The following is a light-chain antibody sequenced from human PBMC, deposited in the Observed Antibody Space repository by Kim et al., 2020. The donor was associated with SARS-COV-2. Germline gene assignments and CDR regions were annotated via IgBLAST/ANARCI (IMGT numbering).Light chain of an antibody. CDR3: NSRDSSGNHLV. CDR2: GKN. J-gene: IGLJ3*02. CDR1: SLRSYY. V-gene: IGLV3-19*01. Sequence: LVQTVSITCQGHSLRSYYASWYQQKPGQAPVLVIYGKNNRPSGIPDRFSGSSSGNTASLTITGAQAEDEADYYCNSRDSSGNHLVFGGGTKLTVL.